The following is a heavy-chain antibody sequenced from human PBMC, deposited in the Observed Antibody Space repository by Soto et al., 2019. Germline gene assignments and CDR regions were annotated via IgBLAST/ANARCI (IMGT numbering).Heavy chain of an antibody. V-gene: IGHV3-30*03. CDR1: GFTFSSYG. CDR3: ATDCMPLFVYGMDV. J-gene: IGHJ6*02. CDR2: ISHDGSNK. D-gene: IGHD2-8*01. Sequence: QVQLVESGGGVVQPGRSLRLSCAASGFTFSSYGMHWVRQAPGKGLEWVAVISHDGSNKYYADSVKGRFTISRDNSKNTLYLQMNSLRAEDTAVYYCATDCMPLFVYGMDVWGQGTTVTVSS.